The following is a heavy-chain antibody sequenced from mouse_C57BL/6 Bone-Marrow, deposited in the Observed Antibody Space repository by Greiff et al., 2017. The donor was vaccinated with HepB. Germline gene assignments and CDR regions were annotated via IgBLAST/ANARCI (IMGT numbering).Heavy chain of an antibody. V-gene: IGHV1-55*01. Sequence: QVQLQQPGAELVKPGASVKMSCKASGYTFTSYWITWVKQSPGQGLEWIGDIYPGSGSTNYNEKFKSKATLTVDTSTSTAFMQISSLTSEDSAVYYCAIERGLLLHFDNWGQGTTLTVSS. CDR2: IYPGSGST. CDR1: GYTFTSYW. J-gene: IGHJ2*01. D-gene: IGHD2-3*01. CDR3: AIERGLLLHFDN.